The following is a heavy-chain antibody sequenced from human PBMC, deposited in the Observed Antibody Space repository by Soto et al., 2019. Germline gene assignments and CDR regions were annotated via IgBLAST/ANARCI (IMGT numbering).Heavy chain of an antibody. Sequence: SETLSLTCAVSGGSFTSNNWWTWVRQPPGQGLEWIGEIYRTGSTNYNPSLKSRVTISLDKSENQFSLKVTSLTAADTGVYYCARGPYCGDNCYFDSWGQGTLVTVSS. CDR2: IYRTGST. D-gene: IGHD2-21*02. V-gene: IGHV4-4*02. CDR1: GGSFTSNNW. J-gene: IGHJ5*01. CDR3: ARGPYCGDNCYFDS.